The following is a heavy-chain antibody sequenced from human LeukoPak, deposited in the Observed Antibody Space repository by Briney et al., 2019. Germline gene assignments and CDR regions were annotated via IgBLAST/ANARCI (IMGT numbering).Heavy chain of an antibody. J-gene: IGHJ4*02. CDR2: LSWNSGSI. Sequence: ALRLSCAASGFTFDDYAMHWVRQAPGKGLEWVSGLSWNSGSIGYADSVKGRFTISRDNAKNSLYLQMNSLRAEDTALYYCAKGKLHGYSYGYGYFDYWGQGTLVTVSS. V-gene: IGHV3-9*01. CDR1: GFTFDDYA. D-gene: IGHD5-18*01. CDR3: AKGKLHGYSYGYGYFDY.